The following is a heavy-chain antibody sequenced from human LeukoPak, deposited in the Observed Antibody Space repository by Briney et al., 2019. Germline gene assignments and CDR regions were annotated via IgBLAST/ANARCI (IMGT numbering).Heavy chain of an antibody. V-gene: IGHV3-33*01. D-gene: IGHD6-19*01. CDR1: GFTFSSYA. J-gene: IGHJ4*02. CDR2: IWYDGSNK. CDR3: ARELEIAVAGTLGY. Sequence: GGSLRLSCAASGFTFSSYAMHWVRQAPGKGLEWVAVIWYDGSNKYYADSVKGRFTISRDHSKNTLYLQMKSLRAKDTAVYYCARELEIAVAGTLGYWGQGTLVTVSS.